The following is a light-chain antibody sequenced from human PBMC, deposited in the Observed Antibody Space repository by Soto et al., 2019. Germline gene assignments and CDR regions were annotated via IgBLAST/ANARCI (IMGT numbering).Light chain of an antibody. CDR1: SSDVGGYNY. J-gene: IGLJ2*01. CDR2: DVS. CDR3: SSYTSSSTRV. V-gene: IGLV2-14*01. Sequence: QSALTQPASVSGSPGQSITISCTGISSDVGGYNYVSWYQQHPGKAPKLMIYDVSNRPSGVSNRFSGSKSGNTASLTISGLQXXDEADYYCSSYTSSSTRVFGGGTKLTVL.